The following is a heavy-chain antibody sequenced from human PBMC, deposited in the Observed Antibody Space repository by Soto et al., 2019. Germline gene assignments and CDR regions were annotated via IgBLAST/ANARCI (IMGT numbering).Heavy chain of an antibody. CDR2: INHSGST. CDR1: GGSCSGYD. J-gene: IGHJ5*02. D-gene: IGHD4-17*01. V-gene: IGHV4-34*01. Sequence: SETLCLTWAVYGGSCSGYDWSWIRQPPGKGLEWIGEINHSGSTNYNPSLKSRVTISVDTSKNQFSLKLSSVTAADTAVYYCARGPMTTVPYRWFDPWGQGTLVTVSS. CDR3: ARGPMTTVPYRWFDP.